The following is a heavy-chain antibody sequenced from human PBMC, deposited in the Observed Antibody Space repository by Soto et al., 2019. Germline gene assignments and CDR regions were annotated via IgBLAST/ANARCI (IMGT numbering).Heavy chain of an antibody. J-gene: IGHJ4*01. Sequence: EVQLVESGEGLLEPGGSLRLSCAASGFPFNNAWINWVRQVPGKGLEWVGRVKSKADGGSGDYAAPVKGRFVVSRDDSKDIVYPQMNSLKIEDTCVYYCTTDSRTTLPEIRFDYWGHGTQVTVSS. D-gene: IGHD1-26*01. CDR1: GFPFNNAW. V-gene: IGHV3-15*07. CDR3: TTDSRTTLPEIRFDY. CDR2: VKSKADGGSG.